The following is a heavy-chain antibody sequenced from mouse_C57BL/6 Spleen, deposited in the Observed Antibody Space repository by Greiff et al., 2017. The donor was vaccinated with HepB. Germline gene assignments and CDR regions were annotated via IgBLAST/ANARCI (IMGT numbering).Heavy chain of an antibody. J-gene: IGHJ2*01. D-gene: IGHD2-2*01. CDR3: ARRELWLRFDY. V-gene: IGHV1-50*01. CDR2: IDPSDSYT. CDR1: GYTFTSYW. Sequence: QVQLQQPGAELVKPGASVKLSCKASGYTFTSYWMQWVKQRPGQGLEWIGEIDPSDSYTNYNQKFKGKATLTVDKSSSTAYMQLSSLTSEDSAVYYCARRELWLRFDYWGQGTTLTVSS.